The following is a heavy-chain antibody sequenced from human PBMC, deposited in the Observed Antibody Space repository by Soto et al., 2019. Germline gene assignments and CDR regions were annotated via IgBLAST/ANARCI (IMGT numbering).Heavy chain of an antibody. CDR1: GFTFSSYA. CDR2: ISGSGGST. V-gene: IGHV3-23*01. CDR3: AKDLISDYGDYGGYYYGMDV. J-gene: IGHJ6*02. Sequence: GGSLRLSCAASGFTFSSYAMSWVRQAPGKGLEWVSAISGSGGSTYYADSVKGRFTISRDNSKNTLYLQMNSLRAEDTAVYYCAKDLISDYGDYGGYYYGMDVWGQGTTVTVSS. D-gene: IGHD4-17*01.